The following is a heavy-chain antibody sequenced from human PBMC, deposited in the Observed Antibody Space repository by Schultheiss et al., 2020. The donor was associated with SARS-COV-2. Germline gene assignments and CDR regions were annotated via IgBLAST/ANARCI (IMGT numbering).Heavy chain of an antibody. D-gene: IGHD6-13*01. J-gene: IGHJ6*02. Sequence: SETLSLTCAVSGGSISSSNWWSWVRQPPGKGLEWIGEIYHSGSTNYNPSLKSRVTISVDRSKNQFSLKLSSVTAADTAVYYCARGLGSSSWYHVDYYYGMDVWGQGTTVTVSS. CDR1: GGSISSSNW. CDR3: ARGLGSSSWYHVDYYYGMDV. V-gene: IGHV4-4*02. CDR2: IYHSGST.